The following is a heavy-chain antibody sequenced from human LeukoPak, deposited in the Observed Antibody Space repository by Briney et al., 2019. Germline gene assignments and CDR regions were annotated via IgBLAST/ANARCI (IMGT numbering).Heavy chain of an antibody. D-gene: IGHD3-22*01. V-gene: IGHV4-4*02. CDR2: IYHSGST. CDR1: GGSISSSNW. Sequence: SETLSLTCAVSGGSISSSNWWRCVRQPPGKGLEWIGEIYHSGSTNYNPSLKSRVTMSVDKSKNQFSLKLSSVTAADTAVYFCARALYDSSGYYLNSWGEGTLVTVSS. J-gene: IGHJ4*02. CDR3: ARALYDSSGYYLNS.